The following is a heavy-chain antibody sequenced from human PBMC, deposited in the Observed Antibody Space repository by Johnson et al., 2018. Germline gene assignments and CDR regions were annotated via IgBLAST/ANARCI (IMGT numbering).Heavy chain of an antibody. CDR2: ISYDGTNK. V-gene: IGHV3-30*03. J-gene: IGHJ3*02. CDR3: ASVVVVAANDAFDI. D-gene: IGHD2-15*01. Sequence: QVQLVQSGGGVVQPGRSLRLSCAASGFTFSSYGMHWVRQAPGKGLEWVAVISYDGTNKYYADSVKGRFTISRDNSKNTLYLRMNSLRAEVTSGYYCASVVVVAANDAFDIWCQGTMVTVSS. CDR1: GFTFSSYG.